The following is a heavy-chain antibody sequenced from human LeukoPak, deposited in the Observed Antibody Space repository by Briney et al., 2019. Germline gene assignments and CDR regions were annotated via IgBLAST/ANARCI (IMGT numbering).Heavy chain of an antibody. D-gene: IGHD3-9*01. CDR3: ARRYYGINRYYFDY. J-gene: IGHJ4*02. CDR1: GFTFSSYV. V-gene: IGHV3-23*01. CDR2: ISSSGGTT. Sequence: GGSLRLSCAASGFTFSSYVMSWVRQAPGKGLEWVSVISSSGGTTYYAASMKGRFTISRDNSKNSLYLQMDSLRAEDTAVYYCARRYYGINRYYFDYWGQGTLVTVSS.